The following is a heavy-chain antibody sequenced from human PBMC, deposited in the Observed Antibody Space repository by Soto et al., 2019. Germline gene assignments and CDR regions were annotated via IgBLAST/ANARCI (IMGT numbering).Heavy chain of an antibody. CDR2: ISYGGST. CDR1: GDSLTSSDYY. J-gene: IGHJ4*02. D-gene: IGHD6-13*01. CDR3: ARHGTGIVAAGLYRYFAD. V-gene: IGHV4-39*01. Sequence: QLQLQESGPGLVKPSETLSLTCTVSGDSLTSSDYYWAWIRQPPGKGLEGIGSISYGGSTYYKSSLRCRVTISVDTSKDQFTLWLSSVTAADTAVYYCARHGTGIVAAGLYRYFADWGQGTLVTVSS.